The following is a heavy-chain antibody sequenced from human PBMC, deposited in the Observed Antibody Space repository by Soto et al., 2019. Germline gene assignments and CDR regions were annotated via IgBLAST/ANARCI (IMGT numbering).Heavy chain of an antibody. CDR3: ARDGYCSGGSCPRGVWFDP. V-gene: IGHV3-48*02. D-gene: IGHD2-15*01. CDR2: ISSSSSTI. Sequence: GGSLRLSCAASGFTFSSYSMNWVRQAPGKGLEWVSYISSSSSTIYYADSVKGRFTISRDNAKNSLYLQMNSLRDEDTAVYYCARDGYCSGGSCPRGVWFDPWGQGTLVTVSS. J-gene: IGHJ5*02. CDR1: GFTFSSYS.